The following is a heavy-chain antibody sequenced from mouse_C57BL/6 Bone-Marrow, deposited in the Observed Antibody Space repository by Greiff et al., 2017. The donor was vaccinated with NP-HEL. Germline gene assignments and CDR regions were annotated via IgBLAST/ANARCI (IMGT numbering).Heavy chain of an antibody. D-gene: IGHD3-3*01. Sequence: QVQLQQPGAELVKPGASVKLSCKASGYTFTSYWMRWVKQRPGPGLEWIGEIDPSDSYTNYNQKFKGKATLTVDTSSSTAYMQLSSLTSEDSAVYYCAGWDWYFDVWGTGTTVTVSS. CDR3: AGWDWYFDV. CDR1: GYTFTSYW. V-gene: IGHV1-50*01. CDR2: IDPSDSYT. J-gene: IGHJ1*03.